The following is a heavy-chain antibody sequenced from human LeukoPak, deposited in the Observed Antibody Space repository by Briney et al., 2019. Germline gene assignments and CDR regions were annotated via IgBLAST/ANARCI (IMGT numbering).Heavy chain of an antibody. J-gene: IGHJ6*03. D-gene: IGHD6-13*01. CDR3: ARAPRDWSSSWYYYYYYYMDV. CDR2: IYYSGST. CDR1: GGSISSSSYY. Sequence: SETLSLTCTVSGGSISSSSYYWGWIRQPPGKGLEWIGSIYYSGSTYYNPSLKSRVTISVDTSKHQFSLKLSSVTAADTAVYYCARAPRDWSSSWYYYYYYYMDVWGKGTTVTVSS. V-gene: IGHV4-39*07.